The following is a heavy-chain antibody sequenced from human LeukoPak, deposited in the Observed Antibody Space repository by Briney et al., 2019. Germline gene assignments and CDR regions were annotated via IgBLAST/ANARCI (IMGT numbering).Heavy chain of an antibody. CDR1: GFTFSSYS. J-gene: IGHJ4*02. CDR2: ISSSRSYI. D-gene: IGHD3-22*01. V-gene: IGHV3-21*01. Sequence: GGSLRLSCAASGFTFSSYSMNWVRQAPGKGLEWASSISSSRSYIYYADSVKGRFTVSRDNAKNSLYLQMNSLRAEDTAVYYCARDARITMIVAVITSELDYWGQGTLVTVSS. CDR3: ARDARITMIVAVITSELDY.